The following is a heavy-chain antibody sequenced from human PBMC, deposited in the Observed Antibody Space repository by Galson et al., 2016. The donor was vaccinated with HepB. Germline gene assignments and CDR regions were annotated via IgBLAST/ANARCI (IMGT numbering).Heavy chain of an antibody. CDR3: AKRYCSGGSCYHVDH. V-gene: IGHV3-23*01. J-gene: IGHJ5*02. CDR2: ISDSGGGT. CDR1: GFTFSNYA. Sequence: SLRLSCAASGFTFSNYAMSWVRQAPGKGLEWVSGISDSGGGTYFADSVMGRFTISRDNSKNTLYLQMNSLRAEDTAVYYCAKRYCSGGSCYHVDHWGQGTLVTVSS. D-gene: IGHD2-15*01.